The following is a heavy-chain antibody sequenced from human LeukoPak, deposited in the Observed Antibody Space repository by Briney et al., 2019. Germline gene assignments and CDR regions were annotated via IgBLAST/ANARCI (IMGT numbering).Heavy chain of an antibody. Sequence: ASVKVSCKTSGFIFSDSAIQWVRQARGQRLEWVGWIVVGTGNTNSAQKFQDRVTITRDMTTTTAYMELSSLTSEDTAVYYCAASLSGFDNWGQGTLVTVSS. D-gene: IGHD1-26*01. CDR1: GFIFSDSA. V-gene: IGHV1-58*02. J-gene: IGHJ4*02. CDR3: AASLSGFDN. CDR2: IVVGTGNT.